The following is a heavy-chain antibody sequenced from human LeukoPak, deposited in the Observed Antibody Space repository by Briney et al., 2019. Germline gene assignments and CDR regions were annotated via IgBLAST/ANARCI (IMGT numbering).Heavy chain of an antibody. V-gene: IGHV3-30*18. J-gene: IGHJ3*02. CDR1: GFTFSSYG. D-gene: IGHD2-15*01. CDR2: ISYDGSNK. CDR3: AKGYCSGGSCYPRNDAFDI. Sequence: PGRPLRLSCAASGFTFSSYGMHWVRQAPGKGLEWVAVISYDGSNKYYADSVKGRFSISRDNSKNTLYLQMNSLRAEDTAVYYCAKGYCSGGSCYPRNDAFDIWGQGTMVTVSS.